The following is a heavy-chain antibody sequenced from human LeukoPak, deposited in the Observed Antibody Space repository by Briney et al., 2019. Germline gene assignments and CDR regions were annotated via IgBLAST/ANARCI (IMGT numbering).Heavy chain of an antibody. CDR1: GFTFSSYA. Sequence: AGGSLRLSCAASGFTFSSYAMSWVRQAPGKGLEWVSAISGSGGSTYYADSVKGRFTISRDNSKNTLYLQMNSLRAEDTAVYYCAKDGDYYDSSGYKFPLGYWGQGTLVTVSS. CDR2: ISGSGGST. J-gene: IGHJ4*02. V-gene: IGHV3-23*01. D-gene: IGHD3-22*01. CDR3: AKDGDYYDSSGYKFPLGY.